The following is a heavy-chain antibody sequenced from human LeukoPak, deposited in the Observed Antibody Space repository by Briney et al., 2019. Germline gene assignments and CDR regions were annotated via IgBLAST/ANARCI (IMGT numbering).Heavy chain of an antibody. D-gene: IGHD2-21*01. Sequence: XVSCKASGGTFSSYAISWVRQAPGQGLEWMGRIIPIFGRTNYAQKFQGRVTITTEESTSTAYMEVSSLRSEDTAVYYCARAPLQLVTHNYFDYWGQGTLVTVSS. CDR1: GGTFSSYA. CDR2: IIPIFGRT. CDR3: ARAPLQLVTHNYFDY. J-gene: IGHJ4*02. V-gene: IGHV1-69*05.